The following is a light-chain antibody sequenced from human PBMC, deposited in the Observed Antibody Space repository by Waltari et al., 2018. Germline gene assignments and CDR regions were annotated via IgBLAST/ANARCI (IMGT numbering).Light chain of an antibody. Sequence: QSVLTQPPSASGTPGPRVTIACSGRSSNIGSNIIYWYQQLPGTAPKLLIDRNNQRPSGGPDRFAGSKSGTSASLAISGLRSEDEADDYCAPWDDSLSGPGVFGGGTKLTVL. J-gene: IGLJ3*02. CDR1: SSNIGSNI. CDR3: APWDDSLSGPGV. V-gene: IGLV1-47*01. CDR2: RNN.